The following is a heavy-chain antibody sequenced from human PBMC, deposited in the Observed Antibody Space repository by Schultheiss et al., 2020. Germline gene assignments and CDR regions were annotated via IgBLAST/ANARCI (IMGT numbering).Heavy chain of an antibody. Sequence: GGSLRLSCAASGFTFSSYDMHWVRQATGKGLEWVDRTRNKANSYTTEYAASVKGRFTISRDDSKNSLYLQMNSLKTEDTAVYYCARVQGWDYYGMDVWGQGTTVTVAS. D-gene: IGHD1-1*01. V-gene: IGHV3-72*01. CDR2: TRNKANSYTT. CDR1: GFTFSSYD. J-gene: IGHJ6*02. CDR3: ARVQGWDYYGMDV.